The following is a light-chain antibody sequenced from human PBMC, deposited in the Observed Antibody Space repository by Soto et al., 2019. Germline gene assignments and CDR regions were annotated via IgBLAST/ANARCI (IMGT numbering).Light chain of an antibody. J-gene: IGKJ1*01. CDR3: QQYNNWLST. CDR1: QSVSSN. Sequence: EIVLTQSPGTLVLSPGDRATLSCRASQSVSSNLAWYQQKPGQAPRLLIYGASTRATGIPARFSGSGSGTEFTLTISSLQSEDFAVYYCQQYNNWLSTFGQGTKVDIK. V-gene: IGKV3-15*01. CDR2: GAS.